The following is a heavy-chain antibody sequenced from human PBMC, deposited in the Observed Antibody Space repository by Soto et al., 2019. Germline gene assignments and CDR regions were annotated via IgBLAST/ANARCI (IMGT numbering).Heavy chain of an antibody. CDR2: IIPIFGTA. CDR1: GGTFSSYA. J-gene: IGHJ6*02. D-gene: IGHD3-3*01. V-gene: IGHV1-69*13. Sequence: SVKVSCKASGGTFSSYAISWVRQAPGQGLEWMGGIIPIFGTANYAQKFQGRVTITADESTSTAYMELSSLRSEDTAVYYCANGITIFGVAPEDYYYYGMDVWGQGTTVTVSS. CDR3: ANGITIFGVAPEDYYYYGMDV.